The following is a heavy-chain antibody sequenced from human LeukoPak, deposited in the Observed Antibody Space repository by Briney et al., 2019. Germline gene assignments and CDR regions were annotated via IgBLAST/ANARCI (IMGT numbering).Heavy chain of an antibody. CDR3: ATEMLGYCSSTSCPNWFDP. Sequence: ASVKVSCKVSGYTLTELSMHWVRQAPGKGLEWMGGFDPEDGETIYAQKFQGRVTMTEDTSTDTAYMELSSLRSEDTAVYYCATEMLGYCSSTSCPNWFDPWGQGTLVTVSS. V-gene: IGHV1-24*01. CDR2: FDPEDGET. D-gene: IGHD2-2*01. CDR1: GYTLTELS. J-gene: IGHJ5*02.